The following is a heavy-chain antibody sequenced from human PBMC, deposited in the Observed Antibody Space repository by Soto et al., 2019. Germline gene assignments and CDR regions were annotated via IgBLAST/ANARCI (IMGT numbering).Heavy chain of an antibody. Sequence: EVQLVESGGCLVQPGGSLRLSCAASGFTFSSYEMNWVRQAPGKGLEWVSYISSSGSTIYYADSVKGRFTSSRDNAKNSLYLQMTSLSAEDTGVYYCESRAPLTLFAYCGQGNLGTVAA. V-gene: IGHV3-48*03. CDR3: ESRAPLTLFAY. CDR2: ISSSGSTI. J-gene: IGHJ4*02. CDR1: GFTFSSYE.